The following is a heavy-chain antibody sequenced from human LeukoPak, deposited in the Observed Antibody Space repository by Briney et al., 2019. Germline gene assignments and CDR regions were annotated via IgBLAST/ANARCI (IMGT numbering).Heavy chain of an antibody. J-gene: IGHJ4*02. CDR3: VRDFRSADY. Sequence: GGSLRLSCAASGFTFSNYRMHWVRQIPGKGLVWVSRICPDGAVTNYADSVKGRFTISRDNAKNMVFLQMNSLRADDTAVYYCVRDFRSADYWGQGILVTVSS. CDR2: ICPDGAVT. V-gene: IGHV3-74*01. CDR1: GFTFSNYR.